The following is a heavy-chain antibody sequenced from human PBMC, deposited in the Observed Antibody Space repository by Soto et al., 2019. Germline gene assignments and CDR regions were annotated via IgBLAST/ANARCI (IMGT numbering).Heavy chain of an antibody. CDR2: IKQDGTEK. CDR3: VRARKTATGDD. Sequence: GGSLRLSXVVSGFTFSSYWMTWVRQVPGKGLEWVANIKQDGTEKYYVDSVRGRFTISRDNAKNSLYLQMNSLRAEDTAVYYCVRARKTATGDDWGQGTQVTVSS. V-gene: IGHV3-7*03. J-gene: IGHJ4*02. CDR1: GFTFSSYW. D-gene: IGHD5-18*01.